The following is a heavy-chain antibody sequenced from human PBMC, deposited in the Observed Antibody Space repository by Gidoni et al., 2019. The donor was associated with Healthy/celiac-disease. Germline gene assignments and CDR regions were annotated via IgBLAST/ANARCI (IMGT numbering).Heavy chain of an antibody. D-gene: IGHD3-10*01. Sequence: EVQLLESAGGLVQPGGSLRLSCAASGFTFSSYAISWVRQAPGKGLEWVSAIRGSGGSTYYADSVKGRFTISRDNSKNTLYLQMNSLRAEDTAVYYCAKRLTMVRGVREDYYYGMDVWGQGTTVTVSS. CDR2: IRGSGGST. J-gene: IGHJ6*02. V-gene: IGHV3-23*01. CDR3: AKRLTMVRGVREDYYYGMDV. CDR1: GFTFSSYA.